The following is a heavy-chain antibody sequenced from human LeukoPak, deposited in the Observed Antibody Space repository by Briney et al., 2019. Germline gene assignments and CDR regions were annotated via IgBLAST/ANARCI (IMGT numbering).Heavy chain of an antibody. J-gene: IGHJ5*02. Sequence: GGSLRLSCAASGFTFSSYSMNWVRQAPGKGLEWVSGISWNSGSIGYADSVKGRFTISRDNAKNSPYLQMNSLRAEDTALYYCAKGGPTTTVMNWFDPWGQGTLVTVSS. CDR2: ISWNSGSI. CDR3: AKGGPTTTVMNWFDP. V-gene: IGHV3-9*01. D-gene: IGHD4-17*01. CDR1: GFTFSSYS.